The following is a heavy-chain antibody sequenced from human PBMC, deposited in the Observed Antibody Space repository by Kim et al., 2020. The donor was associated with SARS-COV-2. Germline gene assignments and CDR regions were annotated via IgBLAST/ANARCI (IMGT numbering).Heavy chain of an antibody. V-gene: IGHV3-23*01. CDR3: AKVTAITAPFYDY. J-gene: IGHJ4*02. D-gene: IGHD2-21*02. Sequence: YADSVQGRFTISRDHSKNALNLEMNSLRVEDTALYYCAKVTAITAPFYDYWGQGTPVTVSS.